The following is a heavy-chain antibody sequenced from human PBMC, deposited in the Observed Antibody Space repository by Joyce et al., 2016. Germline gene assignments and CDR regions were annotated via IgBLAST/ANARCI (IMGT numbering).Heavy chain of an antibody. J-gene: IGHJ6*02. V-gene: IGHV1-58*01. CDR1: GFSFTTSA. Sequence: QMQLVQSGPEVKKPGTSVKVSCKTSGFSFTTSAVHWVRQARGQRLEWIGWIVVGSGNTNYAQKFQERVTITRDMSTSTAYMELNSLKSEDTAMYYCAADPEATGTLSYYYYAMDVWGQGTTVTVSS. CDR3: AADPEATGTLSYYYYAMDV. CDR2: IVVGSGNT. D-gene: IGHD6-13*01.